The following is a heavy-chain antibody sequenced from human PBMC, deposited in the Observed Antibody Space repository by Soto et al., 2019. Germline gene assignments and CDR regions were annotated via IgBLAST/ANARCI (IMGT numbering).Heavy chain of an antibody. J-gene: IGHJ4*01. CDR1: GFTFSDYT. D-gene: IGHD6-25*01. V-gene: IGHV3-21*01. CDR3: AREAAGYSEYFDY. Sequence: KTGGSLRLSCAASGFTFSDYTMNWVRQAPGKGLEWVSSISKSGSYIYYGDSLEGRFTISRDNAKDSLYLQINTLRAEDTAVYYCAREAAGYSEYFDYWGHGTQVTVSS. CDR2: ISKSGSYI.